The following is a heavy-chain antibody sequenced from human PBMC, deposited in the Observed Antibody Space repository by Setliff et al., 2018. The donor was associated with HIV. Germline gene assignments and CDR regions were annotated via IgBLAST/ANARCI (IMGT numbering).Heavy chain of an antibody. D-gene: IGHD2-15*01. V-gene: IGHV3-23*01. J-gene: IGHJ4*01. Sequence: PGGSLRLSCAASGFTFSRYWMSWVRQAPGKGLEWVSVISGSGGSTFYADSVKGRFTISRDNSKNTLYLQMNGLRVEDTAVYYCAKDGISGGAYPPYYFDYWGHGTLVTVSS. CDR2: ISGSGGST. CDR3: AKDGISGGAYPPYYFDY. CDR1: GFTFSRYW.